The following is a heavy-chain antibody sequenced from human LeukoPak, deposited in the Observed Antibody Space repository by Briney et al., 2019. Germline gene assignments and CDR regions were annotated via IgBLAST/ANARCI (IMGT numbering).Heavy chain of an antibody. CDR2: ISGSGGST. Sequence: GGSLRLSCAASGFTFSSYAMSWVRQAPGKGLEWVSAISGSGGSTYYADSVKGRFTISRDNSKNTLYLQMNSLRAEATAVYYCAKDYYDFWSGYPLYSYYYGMDVWGQGTTVPVS. CDR1: GFTFSSYA. CDR3: AKDYYDFWSGYPLYSYYYGMDV. J-gene: IGHJ6*02. V-gene: IGHV3-23*01. D-gene: IGHD3-3*01.